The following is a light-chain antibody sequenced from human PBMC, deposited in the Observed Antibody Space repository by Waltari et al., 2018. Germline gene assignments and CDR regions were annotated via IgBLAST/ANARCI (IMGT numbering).Light chain of an antibody. V-gene: IGKV3-20*01. J-gene: IGKJ4*01. Sequence: DILLTQSPGTLSLSPGEGATLSCRASQSVTNNYLAWYQQKPDQAPRLLIYGASSRATGIPDRFSGSGSGTDFTLTITRLEPEDFAAYYCQQYGRSVTFGGGTKLQIK. CDR1: QSVTNNY. CDR2: GAS. CDR3: QQYGRSVT.